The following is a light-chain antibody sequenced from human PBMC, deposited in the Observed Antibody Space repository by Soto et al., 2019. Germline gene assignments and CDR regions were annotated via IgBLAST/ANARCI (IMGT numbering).Light chain of an antibody. CDR2: EVV. CDR1: KSDIGVYDF. J-gene: IGLJ1*01. CDR3: KSYAGSNTYV. V-gene: IGLV2-8*01. Sequence: QSALTQPPSASGSPGQSVTISCTGTKSDIGVYDFVSWYQRHPGKAPRLIIYEVVQRPSGVPDRFSGSKSGNXASLTVSGLQAADEADYFCKSYAGSNTYVFGSGTKVTVL.